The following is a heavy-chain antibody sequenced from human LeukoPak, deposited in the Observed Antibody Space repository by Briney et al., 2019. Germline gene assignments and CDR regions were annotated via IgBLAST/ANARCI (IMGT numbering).Heavy chain of an antibody. J-gene: IGHJ4*02. CDR2: ITNGGDNT. Sequence: SGGSLRLSCAASGFTSSIYGMSWVRQAPGKGLEWVSSITNGGDNTYYADFVQGRFTIYRDNSKNRLHLQMSSPRAEDTAIYFCAKRDTSGLYYFDYWGQGTLVTVSS. CDR3: AKRDTSGLYYFDY. CDR1: GFTSSIYG. D-gene: IGHD3-10*01. V-gene: IGHV3-23*01.